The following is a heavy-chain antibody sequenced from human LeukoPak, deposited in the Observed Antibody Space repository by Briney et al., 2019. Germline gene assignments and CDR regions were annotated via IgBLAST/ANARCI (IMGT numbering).Heavy chain of an antibody. CDR2: IDPNTGQT. CDR3: ARGPYYYDSSDYYICY. Sequence: ASVKVSCKASGYTFTAYCIHWVRQAPGQGLEWMGWIDPNTGQTDSAQKFQGRVTVTRDTSINTAYMDLSSLRSDDTAVYSCARGPYYYDSSDYYICYWGQGTLVTVSS. J-gene: IGHJ4*02. D-gene: IGHD3-22*01. CDR1: GYTFTAYC. V-gene: IGHV1-2*02.